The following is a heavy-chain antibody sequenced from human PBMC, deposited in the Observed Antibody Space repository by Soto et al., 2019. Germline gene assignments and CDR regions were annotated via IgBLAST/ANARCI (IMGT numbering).Heavy chain of an antibody. Sequence: GGSLRLSCAASGLTFSSYGMHWVRQAPGKGLEWVAVIWYDGSNKYYADSVKGRFTISRDNSKNTLYLQMNSLRAEYTAVYYCARDNDYSISLDYWGQGTLVTVSS. CDR1: GLTFSSYG. D-gene: IGHD4-4*01. CDR2: IWYDGSNK. V-gene: IGHV3-33*01. CDR3: ARDNDYSISLDY. J-gene: IGHJ4*02.